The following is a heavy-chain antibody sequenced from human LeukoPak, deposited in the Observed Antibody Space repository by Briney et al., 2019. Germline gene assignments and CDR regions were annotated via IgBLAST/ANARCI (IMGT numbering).Heavy chain of an antibody. J-gene: IGHJ3*02. V-gene: IGHV3-7*01. D-gene: IGHD6-19*01. Sequence: PGGSLRLSCAASGFTFSSYRMSWVRQAPGKGLEWVANIKQDGSEKYYVDSVKGRFTISRDNAKNSLYLQMNSLRAEDTAVYYCARDGWYYAFDIWGQGTMVTVSS. CDR2: IKQDGSEK. CDR3: ARDGWYYAFDI. CDR1: GFTFSSYR.